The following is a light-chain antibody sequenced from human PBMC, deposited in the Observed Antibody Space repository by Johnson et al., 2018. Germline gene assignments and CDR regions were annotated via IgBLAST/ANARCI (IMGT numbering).Light chain of an antibody. Sequence: QSVLTQPPSVSAAPGQKVTISCSGSSSNIGNNYVSWYQQLPGTAPKLLIYENNKRPSGIPDRFSGSKSGTSATLVLTGLQTGDEADYYCGTWDSGLRAGNVFATVTKVTVL. V-gene: IGLV1-51*02. CDR3: GTWDSGLRAGNV. CDR1: SSNIGNNY. CDR2: ENN. J-gene: IGLJ1*01.